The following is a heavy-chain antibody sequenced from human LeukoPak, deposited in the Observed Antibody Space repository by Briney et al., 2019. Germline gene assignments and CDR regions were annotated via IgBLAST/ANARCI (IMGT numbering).Heavy chain of an antibody. CDR3: AKVGPLWFGTYYYMDV. CDR2: IRYDGSNK. V-gene: IGHV3-30*02. D-gene: IGHD3-10*01. Sequence: PGGSLRLSCAASGFTFSSYGMHWVRQAPGKGLEWVAFIRYDGSNKYYADSVKGRFTISRDNSKNTLYLQMNSLRAEDTAVYYCAKVGPLWFGTYYYMDVWGKGTTVTISS. J-gene: IGHJ6*03. CDR1: GFTFSSYG.